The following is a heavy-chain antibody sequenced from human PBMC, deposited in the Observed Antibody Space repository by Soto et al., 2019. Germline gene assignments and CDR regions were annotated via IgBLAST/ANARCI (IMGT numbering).Heavy chain of an antibody. V-gene: IGHV4-59*08. CDR1: GGSISSYY. CDR3: ARHRRFLDMFDP. D-gene: IGHD3-3*01. J-gene: IGHJ5*02. CDR2: IYYSGST. Sequence: SETLSLTCTVSGGSISSYYWSWIRQPPGKGLEWIGYIYYSGSTNYNPSLKSRVTISVDTSKNQFSLKLSSVTAADTAVYYCARHRRFLDMFDPWGQGTLVTVSS.